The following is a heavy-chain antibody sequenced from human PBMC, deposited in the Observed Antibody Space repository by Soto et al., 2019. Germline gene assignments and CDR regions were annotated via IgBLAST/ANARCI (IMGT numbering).Heavy chain of an antibody. J-gene: IGHJ4*02. CDR1: GGSISSSSYY. D-gene: IGHD2-8*02. CDR3: ARDLNYWSLLIDH. CDR2: IYYSGST. V-gene: IGHV4-39*02. Sequence: PSETLSLTCTVSGGSISSSSYYWGWIRQPPGKGLEWIGSIYYSGSTYYNPSLKSRVTISRDTSKNMLYLQMNSLGAEDTAVYYCARDLNYWSLLIDHWGQGTLVTSPQ.